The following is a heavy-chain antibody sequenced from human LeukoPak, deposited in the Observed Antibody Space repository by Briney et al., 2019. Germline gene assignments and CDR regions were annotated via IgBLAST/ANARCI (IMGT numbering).Heavy chain of an antibody. CDR1: GYTLTELS. CDR2: FDPEDGET. CDR3: ATGPYPYYDILTGYYPFDY. J-gene: IGHJ4*02. Sequence: APVKVSCKVSGYTLTELSMHWVRQAPGKGLEWMGGFDPEDGETIYAQKFQGRVTMTEDTSTDTAYMELSSLRSEDTAVYYCATGPYPYYDILTGYYPFDYWGQGTLVTVSS. D-gene: IGHD3-9*01. V-gene: IGHV1-24*01.